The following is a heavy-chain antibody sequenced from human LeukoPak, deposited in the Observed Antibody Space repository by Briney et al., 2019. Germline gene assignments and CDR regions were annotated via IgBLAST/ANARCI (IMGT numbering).Heavy chain of an antibody. CDR1: GDSMSNYY. D-gene: IGHD3/OR15-3a*01. J-gene: IGHJ4*02. CDR2: SHSSGTT. V-gene: IGHV4-4*07. Sequence: SETLSLTCTVSGDSMSNYYWSSIRQPAGKGLQWIGRSHSSGTTTYNPSLRSRITMSVDTSRNQFSLKLSSVTAADTAMYYYAREYDFCSDLTQYYFHHWGQGTLVTVSS. CDR3: AREYDFCSDLTQYYFHH.